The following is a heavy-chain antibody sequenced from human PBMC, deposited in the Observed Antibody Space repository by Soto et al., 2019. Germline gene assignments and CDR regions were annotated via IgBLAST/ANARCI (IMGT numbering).Heavy chain of an antibody. Sequence: GGSSSVSCAASGFTLSSYPTQRVAQAPGKGLEWVAVISYDGSNKYYADSVKGRFTISRDNSKNTLYLQMNSLRAEDAAVYYCARDMAAGERYNWFDPWGQGTMVTVSS. J-gene: IGHJ5*02. D-gene: IGHD6-13*01. V-gene: IGHV3-30-3*01. CDR2: ISYDGSNK. CDR1: GFTLSSYP. CDR3: ARDMAAGERYNWFDP.